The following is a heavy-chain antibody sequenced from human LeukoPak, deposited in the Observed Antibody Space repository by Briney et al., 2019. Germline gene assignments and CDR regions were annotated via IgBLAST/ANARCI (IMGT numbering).Heavy chain of an antibody. J-gene: IGHJ4*02. CDR2: IYYSGST. D-gene: IGHD5-18*01. CDR3: ARRTYQRGYSYGLFDY. CDR1: GGSISSYY. Sequence: SGTLSLTCTVSGGSISSYYWSWIRQPPGKGLEWIGYIYYSGSTNYNPSLKSRVTISVDTSKNQFSLKLSSVTAADTAVYYCARRTYQRGYSYGLFDYWGQGTLVTVSS. V-gene: IGHV4-59*01.